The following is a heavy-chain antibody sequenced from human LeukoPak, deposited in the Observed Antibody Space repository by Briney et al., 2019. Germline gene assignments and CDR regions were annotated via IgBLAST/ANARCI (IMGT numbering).Heavy chain of an antibody. CDR1: GYTFTSYY. CDR3: ARVREVSSSWTIRFDY. CDR2: INPNSGGT. V-gene: IGHV1-2*02. Sequence: ASVKVSCKASGYTFTSYYMHWVRQAPGQGLERMGWINPNSGGTNYAQKFQGRVTMTRDTSISTAYMELSRLRSDDTTVYYCARVREVSSSWTIRFDYWGQGTLVTVSS. J-gene: IGHJ4*02. D-gene: IGHD6-13*01.